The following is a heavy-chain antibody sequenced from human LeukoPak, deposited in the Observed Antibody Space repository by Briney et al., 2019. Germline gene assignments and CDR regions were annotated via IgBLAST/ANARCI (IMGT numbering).Heavy chain of an antibody. Sequence: GGSLRLSCAASGFTFSTYWMTWVRQAPGKGLEWVANIKQDGSEKYYVDSVKGRFTISRDNAKNSLYLQMNSLTAEDTAVYYCARVDGRYYYFYGMDVWGQGTTVTVSS. CDR3: ARVDGRYYYFYGMDV. V-gene: IGHV3-7*04. CDR2: IKQDGSEK. CDR1: GFTFSTYW. J-gene: IGHJ6*02.